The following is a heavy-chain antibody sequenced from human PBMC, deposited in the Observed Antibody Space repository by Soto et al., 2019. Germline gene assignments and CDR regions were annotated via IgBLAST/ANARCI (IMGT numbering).Heavy chain of an antibody. D-gene: IGHD6-13*01. J-gene: IGHJ4*02. CDR2: IGGSGRKT. CDR3: AKDGLSDSPSAIDY. Sequence: QTVGSLRLSCAASGFTFTKSGMSWVRQAPGKGLEWVAGIGGSGRKTYYADSVKGRFSISRDNSKNSLFLQMNSLSADDTAIYYCAKDGLSDSPSAIDYWGLGTLVTVSS. V-gene: IGHV3-23*01. CDR1: GFTFTKSG.